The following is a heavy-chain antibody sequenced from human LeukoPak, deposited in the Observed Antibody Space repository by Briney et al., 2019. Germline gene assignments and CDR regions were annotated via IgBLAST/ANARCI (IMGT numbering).Heavy chain of an antibody. D-gene: IGHD5-12*01. CDR1: GYTFTVYY. CDR3: ARWTPPGYSGYAQDYDYYGMDV. CDR2: INPNSGGT. J-gene: IGHJ6*02. Sequence: ASVKVSSKASGYTFTVYYMHWVRQAPGQGLEWMGWINPNSGGTNYVQKFQGRVTMTRDTSISTAYMELSRLRSDDTAVYYCARWTPPGYSGYAQDYDYYGMDVWGQGTTVTVSS. V-gene: IGHV1-2*02.